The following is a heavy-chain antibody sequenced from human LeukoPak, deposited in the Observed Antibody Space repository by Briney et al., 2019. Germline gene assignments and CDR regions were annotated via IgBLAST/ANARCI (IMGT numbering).Heavy chain of an antibody. CDR2: ISYDGSNK. CDR1: GFTFSSYG. CDR3: ARPVQYYYGSGARNWFDP. V-gene: IGHV3-30*03. D-gene: IGHD3-10*01. J-gene: IGHJ5*02. Sequence: GGSLRLSCAASGFTFSSYGIHWVRQAPGKGLEWVAVISYDGSNKNYADSVKGRFTISRDNSKNTLYLQMNSLRAEDTAVYYCARPVQYYYGSGARNWFDPWGQGTLVTVSS.